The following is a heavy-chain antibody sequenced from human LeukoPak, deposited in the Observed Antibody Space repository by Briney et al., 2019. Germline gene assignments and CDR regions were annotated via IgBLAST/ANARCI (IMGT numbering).Heavy chain of an antibody. CDR1: GGSISSGGYS. V-gene: IGHV4-39*07. D-gene: IGHD3-22*01. CDR2: IYYSGST. Sequence: SETLSLTCAVSGGSISSGGYSWSWIRQPPGKGLEWIGSIYYSGSTYYNPSLKSRVTISVDTSKNQFSLKLSSVTAADTAVYYCARGQFYYDSSGYSYWGQGTPVTVSS. CDR3: ARGQFYYDSSGYSY. J-gene: IGHJ4*02.